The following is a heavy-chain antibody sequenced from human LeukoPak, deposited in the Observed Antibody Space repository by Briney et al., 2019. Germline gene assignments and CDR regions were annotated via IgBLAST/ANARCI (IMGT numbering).Heavy chain of an antibody. CDR3: ASTRSLAVTAPDDY. V-gene: IGHV1-18*01. J-gene: IGHJ4*02. CDR2: ISAYNGNT. D-gene: IGHD2-21*02. Sequence: ASVKVSCKASGYTFTSYGFSWVRQPPGQGLEGMGWISAYNGNTNYAQKLQGRVTMTTDTSTSTAYMELRSLRSDDTAVYYCASTRSLAVTAPDDYWGQGTLVTVSS. CDR1: GYTFTSYG.